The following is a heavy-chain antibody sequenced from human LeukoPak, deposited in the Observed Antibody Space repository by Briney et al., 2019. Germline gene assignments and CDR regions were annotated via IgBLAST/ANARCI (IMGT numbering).Heavy chain of an antibody. CDR2: IYHSGST. J-gene: IGHJ3*02. CDR1: GYSISSGYY. V-gene: IGHV4-38-2*02. D-gene: IGHD3-22*01. CDR3: ARELEIGYYYDSSGYSHAFDI. Sequence: PSETLSLTCTVSGYSISSGYYWGWIRQPPGKGLEWIGSIYHSGSTYYNPSLKSRVTISVDTSKNQFSLKLSSVTAADTAVYYCARELEIGYYYDSSGYSHAFDIWGQGTMVTVSS.